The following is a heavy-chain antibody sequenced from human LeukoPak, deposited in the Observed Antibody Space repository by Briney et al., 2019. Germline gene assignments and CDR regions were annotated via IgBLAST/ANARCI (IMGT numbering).Heavy chain of an antibody. CDR3: ASTYSGYDGPRY. J-gene: IGHJ4*02. D-gene: IGHD5-12*01. V-gene: IGHV1-69*06. Sequence: SVKVSCKASGGTFSSYAISWVRQAPGQGLEWMGGITPIFGTANYAQKFQGRVTITADKSTSTAYMELSSLRSEDTAVYYCASTYSGYDGPRYWGQGTLVTVSS. CDR2: ITPIFGTA. CDR1: GGTFSSYA.